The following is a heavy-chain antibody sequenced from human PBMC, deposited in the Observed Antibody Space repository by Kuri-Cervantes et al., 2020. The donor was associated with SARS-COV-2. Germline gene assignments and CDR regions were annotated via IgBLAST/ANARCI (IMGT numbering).Heavy chain of an antibody. CDR1: GFTFSSYG. V-gene: IGHV3-30*18. CDR2: ISHDGSKK. J-gene: IGHJ6*02. D-gene: IGHD3-9*01. Sequence: GESLKISCAASGFTFSSYGMPWVRQAPGKGLEWLAVISHDGSKKYYADSVKGRFTISRDNSKNTLYLQMNSLRPEDTAVYYCAKDMGGDFPFDSHYGVDVWGQGTTVTVSS. CDR3: AKDMGGDFPFDSHYGVDV.